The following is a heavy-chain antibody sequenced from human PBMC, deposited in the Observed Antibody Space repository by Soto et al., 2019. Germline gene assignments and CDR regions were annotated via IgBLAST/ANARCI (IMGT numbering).Heavy chain of an antibody. D-gene: IGHD6-19*01. CDR1: GFSLTNARMG. CDR2: ISSNDEK. V-gene: IGHV2-26*01. J-gene: IGHJ4*02. CDR3: ARTMQGGDYRSGYVDS. Sequence: GSGPTLVNPTETLTLTCTVSGFSLTNARMGVSWIRQPPGKALEWLAHISSNDEKSYRITLMSRLTISKDTSKSQLVLTVTNVDPEDTATYYCARTMQGGDYRSGYVDSWGQ.